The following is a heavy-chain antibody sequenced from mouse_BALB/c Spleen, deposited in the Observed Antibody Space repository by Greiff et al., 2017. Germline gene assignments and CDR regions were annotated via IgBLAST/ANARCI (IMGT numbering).Heavy chain of an antibody. CDR2: INSNGGST. CDR1: GFTFSSYY. V-gene: IGHV5-6-2*01. CDR3: ARRKRGYAMDY. Sequence: EVQVVESGGGLVKLGGSLKLSCAASGFTFSSYYMSWVRQTPEKRLELVAAINSNGGSTYYPDTVKGRFTISRDNAKNTLYLQMSSLKSEDTALYYCARRKRGYAMDYWGQGTSVTVSS. J-gene: IGHJ4*01.